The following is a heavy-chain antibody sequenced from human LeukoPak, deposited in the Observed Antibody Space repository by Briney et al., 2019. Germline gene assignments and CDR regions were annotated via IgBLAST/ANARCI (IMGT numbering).Heavy chain of an antibody. D-gene: IGHD3-22*01. J-gene: IGHJ4*02. CDR1: GFTFSSYA. Sequence: GGSLRLSCAASGFTFSSYAMHWVRQAPGKGLEWVAVISYDGSNKYYADSVKGRFTISRDNSKNTLYLQMNSLRAEDTAVYYCARGVPYYYDSSGALFDYWGQGTLVTVSS. CDR3: ARGVPYYYDSSGALFDY. V-gene: IGHV3-30*04. CDR2: ISYDGSNK.